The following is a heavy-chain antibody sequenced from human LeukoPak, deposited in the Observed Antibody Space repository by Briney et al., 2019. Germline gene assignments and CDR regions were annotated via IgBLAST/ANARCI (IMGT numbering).Heavy chain of an antibody. Sequence: GGSLRLSCAASGFTFSAYGMHWVRQTPGKGLEWVACISYDGNNKYFADSVKGRFTISRGNSKNTLYLQMKSLRPEDTAVYYCARDLDPAVTDLDFWGQGTLVTVSS. J-gene: IGHJ4*02. CDR1: GFTFSAYG. D-gene: IGHD5-18*01. V-gene: IGHV3-30*03. CDR3: ARDLDPAVTDLDF. CDR2: ISYDGNNK.